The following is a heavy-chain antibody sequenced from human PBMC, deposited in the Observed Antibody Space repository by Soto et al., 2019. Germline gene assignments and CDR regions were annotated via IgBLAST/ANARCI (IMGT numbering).Heavy chain of an antibody. V-gene: IGHV1-46*01. CDR3: ARGGTGDIVIMVYAEYFDY. CDR1: GYTFTSYY. CDR2: INPSGGRT. D-gene: IGHD2-8*01. Sequence: ASVKVSCKASGYTFTSYYMHWVRNARGQGLECMRIINPSGGRTSYAQKFQGRVTMTRDTSKSTVYMELSSLRSEDTAVYYCARGGTGDIVIMVYAEYFDYWG. J-gene: IGHJ4*01.